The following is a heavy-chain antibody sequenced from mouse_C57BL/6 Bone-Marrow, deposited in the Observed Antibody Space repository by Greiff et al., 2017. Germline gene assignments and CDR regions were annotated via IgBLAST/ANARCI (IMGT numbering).Heavy chain of an antibody. CDR2: ISDGGSYT. J-gene: IGHJ1*03. V-gene: IGHV5-4*03. CDR3: ATYYYGSSYGGYFDV. Sequence: EVKVVASGGGLVKPGGSLKLSCAASGFTFSSYAMSWVRQTPEKRLEWVATISDGGSYTYYPDNVKGRFTISRDNAKNNLYLQMSHLKSEDTAMYDCATYYYGSSYGGYFDVWGTGTTVTVSS. CDR1: GFTFSSYA. D-gene: IGHD1-1*01.